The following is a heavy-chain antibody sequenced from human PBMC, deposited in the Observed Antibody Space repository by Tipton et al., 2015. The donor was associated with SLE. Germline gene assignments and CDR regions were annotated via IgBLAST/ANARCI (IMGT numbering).Heavy chain of an antibody. CDR1: GGSFSGYY. V-gene: IGHV4-59*10. J-gene: IGHJ3*02. D-gene: IGHD2-21*01. CDR2: IYTTGRT. Sequence: TLSLTCAVYGGSFSGYYWSWIRQPPGKGLEWIGRIYTTGRTYYNPSLKSRVTISFDTSKNQFSLKLTSVTAEDTAVYYCARAARPYGGDDAFDIWGQGTMVTVSS. CDR3: ARAARPYGGDDAFDI.